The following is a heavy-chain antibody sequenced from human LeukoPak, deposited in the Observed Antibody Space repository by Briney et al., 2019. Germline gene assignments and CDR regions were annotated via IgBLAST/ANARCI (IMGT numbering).Heavy chain of an antibody. CDR1: GGSISSSSYY. CDR2: IYYSGST. J-gene: IGHJ6*02. D-gene: IGHD2-2*01. CDR3: ARDRPGGRCSSTSCYLAYYYYGMDV. V-gene: IGHV4-61*01. Sequence: SETLSLTCTVSGGSISSSSYYWGWIRQPPGKGLEWIGYIYYSGSTNYNPSLKSRVTISVDTSKNQFSLKLSSVTAADTAVYYCARDRPGGRCSSTSCYLAYYYYGMDVWGQGTTVTVSS.